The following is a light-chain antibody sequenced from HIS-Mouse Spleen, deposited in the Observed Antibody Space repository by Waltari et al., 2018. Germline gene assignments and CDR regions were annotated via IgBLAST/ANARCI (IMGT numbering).Light chain of an antibody. CDR2: KDS. CDR3: QSADSSGTYVV. CDR1: ALPKQY. J-gene: IGLJ2*01. Sequence: SYELTQPPSVSVSPGQTARIPCSGDALPKQYAYWYQQKPGQAPVLGIYKDSERPSGIPERFSGSSSGTTVTLTISGVQAEDEADYYCQSADSSGTYVVFGGGTKLTVL. V-gene: IGLV3-25*03.